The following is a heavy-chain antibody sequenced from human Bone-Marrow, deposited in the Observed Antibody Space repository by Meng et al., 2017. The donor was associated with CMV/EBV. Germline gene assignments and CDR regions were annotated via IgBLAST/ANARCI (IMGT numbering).Heavy chain of an antibody. CDR3: ARDINYDSSGYNFFDY. J-gene: IGHJ4*02. Sequence: QVWVVQSVREGKKPGDSVKVSCKASGSTLISYGISWVRQAPGQGLEWMGWISAYNGNTNNAQKLQGRVTMTTDTSTSTAYMELRSLRSDDTDVYYCARDINYDSSGYNFFDYWGQGTLVTVSS. CDR1: GSTLISYG. CDR2: ISAYNGNT. D-gene: IGHD3-22*01. V-gene: IGHV1-18*01.